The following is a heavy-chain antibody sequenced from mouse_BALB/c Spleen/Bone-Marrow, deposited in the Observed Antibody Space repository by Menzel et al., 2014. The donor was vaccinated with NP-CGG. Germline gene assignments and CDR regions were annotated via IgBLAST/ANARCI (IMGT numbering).Heavy chain of an antibody. CDR2: IAPGSGST. J-gene: IGHJ4*01. CDR3: ARFPIYYGNYGAMDY. V-gene: IGHV1S41*01. CDR1: GNTFTSYW. Sequence: DLVKPGASVKLSCKASGNTFTSYWINWIKQRPGQGFEWIGRIAPGSGSTYYNEMFKGKATLTVDTSSSTAYIQLSSLSSEDSAVYFCARFPIYYGNYGAMDYWGQGTSVTVSS. D-gene: IGHD2-1*01.